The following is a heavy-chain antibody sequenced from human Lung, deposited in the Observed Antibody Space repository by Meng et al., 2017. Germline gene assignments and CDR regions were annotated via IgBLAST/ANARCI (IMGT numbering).Heavy chain of an antibody. CDR1: CLSISDNH. CDR2: ITKSGSN. D-gene: IGHD5-24*01. J-gene: IGHJ4*02. CDR3: ARGRSKMAHDFDY. V-gene: IGHV4-34*01. Sequence: QGGAGLIDASDTVAPLLVVACLSISDNHGRWARQHGGGGQGWSGEITKSGSNNYTPSLESRVTIPVDTSQNTLSLKLSCVTSADSAVYYCARGRSKMAHDFDYWGQGTLVTVSS.